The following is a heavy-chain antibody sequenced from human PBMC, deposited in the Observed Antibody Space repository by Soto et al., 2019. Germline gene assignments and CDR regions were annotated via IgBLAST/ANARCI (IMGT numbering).Heavy chain of an antibody. CDR1: GGTFSSYA. Sequence: SVKVSCKASGGTFSSYAISWVRQAPGQGLEWMGGIIPIFGTANYAQKFQGRVTITADESTSTAYMELSSLRSEDTAVYYCARDLAPRGYSYGSVDYWGQGTLVTVSS. CDR3: ARDLAPRGYSYGSVDY. J-gene: IGHJ4*02. D-gene: IGHD5-18*01. V-gene: IGHV1-69*13. CDR2: IIPIFGTA.